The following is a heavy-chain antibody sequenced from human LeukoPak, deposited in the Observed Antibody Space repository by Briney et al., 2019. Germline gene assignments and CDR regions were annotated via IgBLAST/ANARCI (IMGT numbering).Heavy chain of an antibody. J-gene: IGHJ5*02. D-gene: IGHD1-26*01. CDR2: ISYDGSNK. CDR3: AKDGLVGATTGGWFDP. Sequence: GRSLRLSCAASGFTFSSYGMHWVRQAPGKGLEWVAVISYDGSNKYYADSVKGRLTISRDNSKNTLYLQMNSLRAEDTAVYYCAKDGLVGATTGGWFDPWGQGTLVTVSS. V-gene: IGHV3-30*18. CDR1: GFTFSSYG.